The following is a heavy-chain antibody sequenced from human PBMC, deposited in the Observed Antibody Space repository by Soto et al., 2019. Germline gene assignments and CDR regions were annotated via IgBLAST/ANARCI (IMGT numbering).Heavy chain of an antibody. CDR3: AKQLRGSGWYPLDS. CDR2: ISGSGGST. V-gene: IGHV3-23*01. J-gene: IGHJ4*02. D-gene: IGHD6-19*01. Sequence: LRLSCAASGFTFSSYAMSWVRQAPGKGLEWVSAISGSGGSTYYAGSVKGRFTISRDNSNNTLYLEMNSLRTEDTAVYYCAKQLRGSGWYPLDSWGQGTPVTVSS. CDR1: GFTFSSYA.